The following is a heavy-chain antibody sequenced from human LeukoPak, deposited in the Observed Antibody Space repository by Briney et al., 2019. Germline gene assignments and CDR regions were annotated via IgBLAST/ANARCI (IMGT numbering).Heavy chain of an antibody. J-gene: IGHJ3*02. CDR2: VFYSGST. D-gene: IGHD2-2*01. V-gene: IGHV4-59*12. Sequence: SETLSLTCTVSDGSIYTYYWSWIRQPPGKGLEWIGYVFYSGSTNYNPSLKSRVTISVDRSKNQFSLKLSSVTAADTAVYYCARREDIVVVPAAPDAFDIWGQGTMVTVSS. CDR1: DGSIYTYY. CDR3: ARREDIVVVPAAPDAFDI.